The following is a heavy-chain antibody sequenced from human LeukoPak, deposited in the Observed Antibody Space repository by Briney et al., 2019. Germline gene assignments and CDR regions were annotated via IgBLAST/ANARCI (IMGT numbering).Heavy chain of an antibody. CDR1: GLTLSANC. D-gene: IGHD3-22*01. Sequence: GGSLRLSCAASGLTLSANCMSWVRQAPGEGLEGGSFIYSGGNTYYSDSVRGRCTISRDNSKNTGHLQMNSLRAEDTAMYYCARRAGDYSHPYDYWGQGTLVTVSS. CDR2: IYSGGNT. J-gene: IGHJ4*02. V-gene: IGHV3-53*01. CDR3: ARRAGDYSHPYDY.